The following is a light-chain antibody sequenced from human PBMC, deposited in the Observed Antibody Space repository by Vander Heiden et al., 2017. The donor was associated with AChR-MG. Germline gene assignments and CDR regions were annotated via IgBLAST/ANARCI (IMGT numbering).Light chain of an antibody. CDR2: YAS. Sequence: ELVLTQSPAFQSVTPKEKVTIPCRASQSIGRSLHWFQQKPDQSPKLLIKYASQSFSGVPSRFSGSGSGTDFTLTINSLEAEDAATYYCHQSSSLPPSFGQGTRLEIK. CDR3: HQSSSLPPS. V-gene: IGKV6-21*01. J-gene: IGKJ5*01. CDR1: QSIGRS.